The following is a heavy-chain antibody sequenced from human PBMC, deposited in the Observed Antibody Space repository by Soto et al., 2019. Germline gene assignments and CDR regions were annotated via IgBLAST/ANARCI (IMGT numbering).Heavy chain of an antibody. CDR3: ARDKGGGWYYFDP. CDR1: GFTVSDNY. V-gene: IGHV3-53*01. CDR2: LYSAGNA. D-gene: IGHD6-19*01. Sequence: GGSLRLSCAASGFTVSDNYMTWVRQAPGKGLEWVSVLYSAGNAYYADSVQGRFTISRDDSKNTLYLQMNRLRAEDTAVYYCARDKGGGWYYFDPWGQGTLVTVSS. J-gene: IGHJ4*02.